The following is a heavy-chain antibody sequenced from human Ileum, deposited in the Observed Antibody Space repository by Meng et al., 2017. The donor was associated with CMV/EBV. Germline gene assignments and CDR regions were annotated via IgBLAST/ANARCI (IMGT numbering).Heavy chain of an antibody. D-gene: IGHD2-2*01. CDR1: GGTFSSYT. V-gene: IGHV1-69*02. J-gene: IGHJ3*02. CDR2: IIPILGIA. CDR3: ARGSSTSSDAFDI. Sequence: SVKVSCKASGGTFSSYTISWVRQAPGQGLEWMGRIIPILGIANYAQKFQGRVTITADKSTSTAYMELSSLRSEDTAVYYCARGSSTSSDAFDIWGQGTMVTGSS.